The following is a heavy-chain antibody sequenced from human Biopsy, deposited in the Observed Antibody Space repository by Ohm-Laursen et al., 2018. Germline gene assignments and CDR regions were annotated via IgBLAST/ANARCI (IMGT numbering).Heavy chain of an antibody. CDR3: AADINVWNVNY. Sequence: ASVKVSRKASGFTFTQFFIHWIRQAPGQGLVWMGVVKASDGTKRYAQKFQGRVTMTEDTSTDTAYMELSSLRSEDTAVYYCAADINVWNVNYWGQGTQVTVSS. J-gene: IGHJ4*02. CDR1: GFTFTQFF. V-gene: IGHV1-46*01. CDR2: VKASDGTK. D-gene: IGHD1-1*01.